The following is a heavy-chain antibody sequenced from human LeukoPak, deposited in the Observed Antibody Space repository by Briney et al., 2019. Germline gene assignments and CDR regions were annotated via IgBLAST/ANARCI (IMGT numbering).Heavy chain of an antibody. V-gene: IGHV1-2*02. CDR1: GYTFTGYY. CDR3: ARATAKDIVVVVAATRLDY. J-gene: IGHJ4*02. CDR2: INPNSGGT. D-gene: IGHD2-15*01. Sequence: ASVKVSCKASGYTFTGYYMHWVRQAPGQGLEWMGWINPNSGGTNYAQKFQGRVTMTRDTSISTAYMELSRLRSDDTAVYYCARATAKDIVVVVAATRLDYRGQGTLVTVSS.